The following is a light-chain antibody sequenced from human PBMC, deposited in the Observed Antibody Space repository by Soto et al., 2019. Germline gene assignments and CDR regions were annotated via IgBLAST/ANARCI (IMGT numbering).Light chain of an antibody. J-gene: IGLJ3*02. V-gene: IGLV2-8*01. CDR2: DVT. CDR1: SSNVGGYDY. Sequence: QSVLTQPPSASGSPGRSVTISCAGTSSNVGGYDYVSWFQQHPGKAPKLLIYDVTKRPSGVPDRFSASKSGNTASLTVSGLQAEDEADYYCSSFVAGNNYWVFGGGTKLTVL. CDR3: SSFVAGNNYWV.